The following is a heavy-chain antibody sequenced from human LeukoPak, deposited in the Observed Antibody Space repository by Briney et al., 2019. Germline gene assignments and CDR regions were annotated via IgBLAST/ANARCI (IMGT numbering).Heavy chain of an antibody. CDR1: GGSVSSGSYY. Sequence: SETLSLTCTVSGGSVSSGSYYWSWIRQPPGKGLEWIGYIYYSGGTNYNPSLKSRVTISVDTSKNQFSLKLSSVTAADTAVYYCASRGYSYGSRWFDPWGQGTLVTVSS. J-gene: IGHJ5*02. D-gene: IGHD5-18*01. V-gene: IGHV4-61*01. CDR2: IYYSGGT. CDR3: ASRGYSYGSRWFDP.